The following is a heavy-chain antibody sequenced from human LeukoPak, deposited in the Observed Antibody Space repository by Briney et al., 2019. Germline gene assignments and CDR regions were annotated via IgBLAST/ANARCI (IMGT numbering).Heavy chain of an antibody. CDR3: ARVGQWLSNYFDY. CDR2: IYSGGST. J-gene: IGHJ4*02. CDR1: GFTVSTNY. D-gene: IGHD6-19*01. V-gene: IGHV3-66*01. Sequence: PGGSLRLSCVVSGFTVSTNYMSWVRQAPGKGLEWVSLIYSGGSTYYADSVKGRFIISRDNSKNTLYLQMNSLRAEDTAVYYCARVGQWLSNYFDYWGQGTLVTVSS.